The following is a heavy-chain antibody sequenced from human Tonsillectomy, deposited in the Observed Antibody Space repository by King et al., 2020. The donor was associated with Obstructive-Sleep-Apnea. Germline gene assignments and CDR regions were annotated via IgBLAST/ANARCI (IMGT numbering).Heavy chain of an antibody. J-gene: IGHJ4*02. D-gene: IGHD3-22*01. CDR1: GFTFSSYA. V-gene: IGHV3-48*03. CDR3: ARGLITMTSYRYFDY. Sequence: VQLVESGGGLVQPGGSLRLSCTASGFTFSSYAMNWVRQAPGKGLGWISYISSISTSIYYADSVKGRFTISRDNAKNSLYLQMNSLRAEDTAVYYCARGLITMTSYRYFDYWGQGALVTVSS. CDR2: ISSISTSI.